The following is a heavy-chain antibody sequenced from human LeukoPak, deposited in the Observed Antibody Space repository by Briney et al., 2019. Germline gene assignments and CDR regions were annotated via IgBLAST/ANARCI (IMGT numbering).Heavy chain of an antibody. Sequence: SVKVSCKASGGTFSSYAISWVRQAPGQRLEWMGGIIPIFGTANYAQKFQGRVTITADESTSTTYMELSSLRSEDTAVYYCARDALRGYSCGLTIDYWGQGTLVTVSS. D-gene: IGHD5-18*01. J-gene: IGHJ4*02. V-gene: IGHV1-69*01. CDR1: GGTFSSYA. CDR3: ARDALRGYSCGLTIDY. CDR2: IIPIFGTA.